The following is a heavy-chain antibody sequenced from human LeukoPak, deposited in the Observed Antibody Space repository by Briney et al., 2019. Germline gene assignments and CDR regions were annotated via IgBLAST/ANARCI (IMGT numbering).Heavy chain of an antibody. CDR3: AKGAGPPWFDP. D-gene: IGHD6-19*01. J-gene: IGHJ5*02. CDR1: NGSISSDTYF. V-gene: IGHV4-61*02. Sequence: SQTLSLPCTVSNGSISSDTYFWSWIRQPAGKGLEWIGRMSSSGISTYSPSLKSRVTISIDTSRNQFSMNLNSVTAADAAVYYCAKGAGPPWFDPWGQGTLVTVSS. CDR2: MSSSGIS.